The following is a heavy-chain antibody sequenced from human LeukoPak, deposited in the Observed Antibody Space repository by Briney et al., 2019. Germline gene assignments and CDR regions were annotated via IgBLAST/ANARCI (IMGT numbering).Heavy chain of an antibody. CDR2: IIPIVGIA. CDR3: ASRSHKTIVGADTREVGDY. V-gene: IGHV1-69*02. Sequence: SVKVSCKASGGTLRRHTITWVSQAPGQGLEWMGRIIPIVGIANYAQKFQGSITIPADTSTDTAYMDLISLRSEDTAVYYRASRSHKTIVGADTREVGDYWGQGTLVTVSS. D-gene: IGHD6-19*01. J-gene: IGHJ4*02. CDR1: GGTLRRHT.